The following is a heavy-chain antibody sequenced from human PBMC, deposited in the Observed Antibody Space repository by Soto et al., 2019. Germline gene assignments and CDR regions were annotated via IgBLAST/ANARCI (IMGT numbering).Heavy chain of an antibody. V-gene: IGHV3-30-3*01. D-gene: IGHD6-13*01. Sequence: GGSLRLSCAASGFTFSTHAMHWVRQAPGKGLECVAIVSFDGSNKYYAESVKGRFTISRDNSKNTLYLQMSGLTPEDTAFYYCARDQTGITTAGGGRIDRWGQGTLVTVSS. CDR3: ARDQTGITTAGGGRIDR. CDR1: GFTFSTHA. CDR2: VSFDGSNK. J-gene: IGHJ5*02.